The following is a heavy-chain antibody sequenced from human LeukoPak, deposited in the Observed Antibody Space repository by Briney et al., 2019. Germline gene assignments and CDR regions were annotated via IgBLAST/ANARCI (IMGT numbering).Heavy chain of an antibody. V-gene: IGHV4-34*01. CDR1: GGSFSGYY. D-gene: IGHD3-10*01. CDR3: AGGRARGVIHY. Sequence: PSETLSLTCAVYGGSFSGYYWSWIRQPPGKGLEWIGEINHSGSTNYNPSLKSRVTISVDTSKNQFSLKLSSVTAADTAVYYCAGGRARGVIHYWGQGTLVTVSP. CDR2: INHSGST. J-gene: IGHJ4*02.